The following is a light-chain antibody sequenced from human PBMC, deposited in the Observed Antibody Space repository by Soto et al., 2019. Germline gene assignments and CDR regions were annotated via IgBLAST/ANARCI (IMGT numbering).Light chain of an antibody. CDR1: QSISRW. CDR3: QQYNSYRT. J-gene: IGKJ1*01. CDR2: DAS. V-gene: IGKV1-5*01. Sequence: DIQITQAPAVLSACVGDGVAMTGRASQSISRWLAWYQQKPGKAPNLLIHDASSLERGVPSRFSGSGSGTEFTLTISSLQPDDFATYYCQQYNSYRTFGQGTKVDIK.